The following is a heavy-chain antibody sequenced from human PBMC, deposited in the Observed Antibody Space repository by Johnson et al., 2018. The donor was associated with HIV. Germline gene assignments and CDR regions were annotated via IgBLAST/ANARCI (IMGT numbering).Heavy chain of an antibody. D-gene: IGHD2-15*01. CDR1: GFIVSSNY. J-gene: IGHJ3*02. CDR2: LYSGGST. Sequence: VQLVESGGGLVQPGGSLRLSCAASGFIVSSNYMSWVRQAPGKGLEWVSVLYSGGSTYYADSVKGRFSISRDNSKNTLYLQMNSLRAEDTAVYYCARARWYLGGGSCCAFDIWGQGTMVTVSS. CDR3: ARARWYLGGGSCCAFDI. V-gene: IGHV3-66*01.